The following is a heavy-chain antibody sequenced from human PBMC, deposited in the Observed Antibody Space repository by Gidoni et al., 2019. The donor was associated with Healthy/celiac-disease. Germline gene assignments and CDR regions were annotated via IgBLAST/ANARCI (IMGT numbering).Heavy chain of an antibody. CDR1: GGSISSSSYY. D-gene: IGHD3-9*01. Sequence: QLQLQESGPGLVKPSETLSLTCTVSGGSISSSSYYWGWIRQPPGKGLEWIGSIYYSGSTYYNPSLKSRVTISVDTSKNQFSLKLSSVTAADTAVYYCARSEFDWLLYMPLGWFDPWGQGTLVTVSS. CDR3: ARSEFDWLLYMPLGWFDP. V-gene: IGHV4-39*01. J-gene: IGHJ5*02. CDR2: IYYSGST.